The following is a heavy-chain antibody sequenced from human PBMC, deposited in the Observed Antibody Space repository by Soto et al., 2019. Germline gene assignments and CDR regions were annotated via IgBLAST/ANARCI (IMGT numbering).Heavy chain of an antibody. CDR2: INHSGST. J-gene: IGHJ4*02. CDR3: ARGHRKSITMVRGVPYYY. V-gene: IGHV4-34*01. Sequence: QVQLQQWGAGLLKPSETLSLTCAVYGGSFSGYYWSWIREPPGKGLEWIGEINHSGSTNYNPSLKSRVTISVDTSKNQFPLKLRAVTAADTAVYYSARGHRKSITMVRGVPYYYLGQGTLVTVPS. CDR1: GGSFSGYY. D-gene: IGHD3-10*01.